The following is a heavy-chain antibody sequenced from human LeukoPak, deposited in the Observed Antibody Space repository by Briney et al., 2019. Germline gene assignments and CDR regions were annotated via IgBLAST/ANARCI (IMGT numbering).Heavy chain of an antibody. D-gene: IGHD5-18*01. CDR1: GFTFSFHW. J-gene: IGHJ6*02. Sequence: GGSLRLSCAASGFTFSFHWMTWVRQAPGKRLEWVASINQDGIDKYYVDSVKGRITISRDNAKNSLYLQMNSLRAEDTAVYYCARDSPKWHGIQLWYRLSQDYYYYGMDVWGQGTTVTVSS. CDR3: ARDSPKWHGIQLWYRLSQDYYYYGMDV. CDR2: INQDGIDK. V-gene: IGHV3-7*03.